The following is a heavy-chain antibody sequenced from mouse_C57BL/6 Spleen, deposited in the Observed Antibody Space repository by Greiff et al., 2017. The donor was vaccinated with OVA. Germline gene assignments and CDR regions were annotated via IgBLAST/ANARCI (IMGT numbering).Heavy chain of an antibody. Sequence: VQLQQPGAELVMPGASVKLSCKASGYTFTSYWMHWVKQRPGQGLEWIGEIDPSDSYTNYNQKFKGKSTVTVDKSSSTAYMQLSSLTSEDSAVYYCARSLPTTGVATGYFDVWGTGTTVTVSS. CDR2: IDPSDSYT. D-gene: IGHD1-1*01. CDR1: GYTFTSYW. V-gene: IGHV1-69*01. CDR3: ARSLPTTGVATGYFDV. J-gene: IGHJ1*03.